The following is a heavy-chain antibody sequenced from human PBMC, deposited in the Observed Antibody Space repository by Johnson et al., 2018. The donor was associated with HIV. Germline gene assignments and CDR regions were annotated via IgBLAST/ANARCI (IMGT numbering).Heavy chain of an antibody. D-gene: IGHD7-27*01. CDR3: ARDPTTQYSRLTGDFGAFDI. Sequence: VQLVESGGGVVRPGGSLRLSCAASGFTSDDYGMSWVRQAAGKGLEWVSGISWDGGSTGYADSVQGRFTRSRDTATHSLYLQMTHLRAEDTALYYCARDPTTQYSRLTGDFGAFDIWGQGTMVTVST. CDR2: ISWDGGST. V-gene: IGHV3-20*04. CDR1: GFTSDDYG. J-gene: IGHJ3*02.